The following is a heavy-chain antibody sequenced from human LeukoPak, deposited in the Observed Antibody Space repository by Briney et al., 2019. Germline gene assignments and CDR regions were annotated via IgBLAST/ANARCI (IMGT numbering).Heavy chain of an antibody. CDR2: ISFDGSKK. J-gene: IGHJ4*02. CDR1: GFTFRNYA. Sequence: GGSLRLSCAASGFTFRNYAMHWVRQAPGKGLEWVAVISFDGSKKYYADSVKGRFTISRDKSKSTLYLQMNSLRAEDTAIYYCASHDHGDYGSFDYWGQGTLVTVSS. V-gene: IGHV3-30*04. D-gene: IGHD4-17*01. CDR3: ASHDHGDYGSFDY.